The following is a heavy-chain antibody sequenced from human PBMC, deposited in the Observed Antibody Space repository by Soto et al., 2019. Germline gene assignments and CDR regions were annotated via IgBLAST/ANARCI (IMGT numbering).Heavy chain of an antibody. CDR3: ARVERGTATTVVDAFDI. V-gene: IGHV4-34*01. CDR2: MSHSGGT. CDR1: GGSVNSGNYY. D-gene: IGHD1-1*01. J-gene: IGHJ3*02. Sequence: QVQLQQWGAGLLKPSETLSLTCAVFGGSVNSGNYYWSWIRKPPGKGLEWIGEMSHSGGTHFNPSLKSRVTLSVDTSKNQFSLKMSSVTAADTALYYCARVERGTATTVVDAFDIWGPGTMVTVSS.